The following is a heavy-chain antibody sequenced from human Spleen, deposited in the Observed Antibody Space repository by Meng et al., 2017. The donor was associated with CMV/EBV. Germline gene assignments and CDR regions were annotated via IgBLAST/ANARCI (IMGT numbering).Heavy chain of an antibody. CDR3: ARLVVPSATIYYFDY. D-gene: IGHD2-2*01. Sequence: ASVKVSCKASAYIFTGYYIHWVRQAPGQGLESMGWMNPNTGAAKYAQKFQGRVTMTRDTSISTAFMELSRLRSEDTAVYYCARLVVPSATIYYFDYWGQGTLVTVSS. CDR2: MNPNTGAA. CDR1: AYIFTGYY. J-gene: IGHJ4*02. V-gene: IGHV1-2*02.